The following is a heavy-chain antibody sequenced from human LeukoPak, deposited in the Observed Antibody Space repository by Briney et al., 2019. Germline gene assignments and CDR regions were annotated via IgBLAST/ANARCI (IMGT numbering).Heavy chain of an antibody. Sequence: IXQXXXXGXEWIGNIYYSGSTYCNPSLKSRVTISVDTSKNQFSLKLSSVTAADTAVYYCARRLSSSSLAYYFDYWGQGTLVTVSS. J-gene: IGHJ4*02. CDR2: IYYSGST. V-gene: IGHV4-39*01. CDR3: ARRLSSSSLAYYFDY. D-gene: IGHD6-6*01.